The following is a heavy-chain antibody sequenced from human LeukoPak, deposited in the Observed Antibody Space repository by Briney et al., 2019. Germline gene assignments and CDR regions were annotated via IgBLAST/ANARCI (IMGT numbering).Heavy chain of an antibody. V-gene: IGHV3-7*01. CDR2: IRQDGSEK. Sequence: GGSLRLSCAASGFTFSSYWMSWVRQAPGKGLEWVANIRQDGSEKYYVDSVKGRFTISRDNAKNSLYLQMNSLRAEDTAVYYCARVKSITGTTRGSWFDPWGQGTLVTVSS. J-gene: IGHJ5*02. D-gene: IGHD1-7*01. CDR3: ARVKSITGTTRGSWFDP. CDR1: GFTFSSYW.